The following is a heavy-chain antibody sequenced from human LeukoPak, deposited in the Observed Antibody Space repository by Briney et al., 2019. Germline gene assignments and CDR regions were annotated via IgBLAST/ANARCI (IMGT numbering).Heavy chain of an antibody. Sequence: SETLSLTCTVSGGSISSSSYYWGWIRQPPGKGLEWIGSIYYSGSTYYNPSLKSRVTISVDTSKNQFSLKLSSVTAADTAVYYCARQIAAAPFYYYYYTDVWGKGTTVTISS. CDR1: GGSISSSSYY. D-gene: IGHD6-13*01. CDR2: IYYSGST. J-gene: IGHJ6*03. CDR3: ARQIAAAPFYYYYYTDV. V-gene: IGHV4-39*01.